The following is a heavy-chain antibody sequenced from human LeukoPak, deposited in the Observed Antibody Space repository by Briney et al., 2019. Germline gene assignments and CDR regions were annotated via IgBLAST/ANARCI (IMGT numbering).Heavy chain of an antibody. CDR1: GGTFSSYS. CDR3: AAASRSNWFDP. D-gene: IGHD6-25*01. J-gene: IGHJ5*02. Sequence: SVKVSCKASGGTFSSYSISWVRQAPGQGLEWMGRIIPILGIANYAQKFQGRVTITADKSTSTAYMELSSLRSEDTAVYYCAAASRSNWFDPWGQGTLVTVSS. CDR2: IIPILGIA. V-gene: IGHV1-69*02.